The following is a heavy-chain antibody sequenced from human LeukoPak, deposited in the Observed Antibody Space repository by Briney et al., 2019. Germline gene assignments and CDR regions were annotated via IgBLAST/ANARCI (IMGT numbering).Heavy chain of an antibody. CDR2: IRYDGSNK. V-gene: IGHV3-30*02. J-gene: IGHJ4*02. Sequence: GGSLRLSCAASGFSFSRYDIHWVRQAPGKGLEWVAFIRYDGSNKNYADSVKGRFTISRDNFMSTVYLQMNSLRAEDTAVYYCAKDRQTITIFGVVNTPRANFDYWGQGTLVTVSS. D-gene: IGHD3-3*01. CDR3: AKDRQTITIFGVVNTPRANFDY. CDR1: GFSFSRYD.